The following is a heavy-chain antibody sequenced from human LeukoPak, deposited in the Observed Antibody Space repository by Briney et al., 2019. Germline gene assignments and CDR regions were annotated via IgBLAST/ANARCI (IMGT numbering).Heavy chain of an antibody. CDR1: GGTFSSYA. Sequence: GASVKVSCKASGGTFSSYAISWVRQAPGQGLEWMGGIIPIFGTANYAQKLQGRVTITADKSTSTAYMELSSLRSEDTAVYYCATESYSGSYLYAFDIWGQGTMVTVSS. CDR3: ATESYSGSYLYAFDI. D-gene: IGHD1-26*01. CDR2: IIPIFGTA. V-gene: IGHV1-69*06. J-gene: IGHJ3*02.